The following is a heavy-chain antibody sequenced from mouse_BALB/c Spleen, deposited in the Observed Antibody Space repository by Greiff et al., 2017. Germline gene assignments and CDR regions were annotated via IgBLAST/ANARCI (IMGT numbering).Heavy chain of an antibody. V-gene: IGHV5-6-5*01. CDR3: ATGGFAY. Sequence: DVQLVESGGGLVKPGGSLKLSCAASGFTFSSYAMSWVRQTPEKRLEWVASISSGGSTYYPDSVKGRFTISRDNARNILYLQMSSLRSEDTAMYYCATGGFAYWGQGTLVTVSA. J-gene: IGHJ3*01. CDR2: ISSGGST. CDR1: GFTFSSYA.